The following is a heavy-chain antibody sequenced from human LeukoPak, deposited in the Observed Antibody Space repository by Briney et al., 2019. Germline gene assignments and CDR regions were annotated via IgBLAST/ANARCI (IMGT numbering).Heavy chain of an antibody. CDR3: AASSRRGYSGYDINSAYYYYGMDV. CDR1: GFTFTSSA. CDR2: IVVGSGNT. J-gene: IGHJ6*04. Sequence: GASVKVSCKASGFTFTSSAVRWVRQARGQRLEWIGWIVVGSGNTNYAQKFQERVTITRDMSTSTAYMELSSLRSEDTAVYYCAASSRRGYSGYDINSAYYYYGMDVWGKGTTVTVSS. V-gene: IGHV1-58*01. D-gene: IGHD5-12*01.